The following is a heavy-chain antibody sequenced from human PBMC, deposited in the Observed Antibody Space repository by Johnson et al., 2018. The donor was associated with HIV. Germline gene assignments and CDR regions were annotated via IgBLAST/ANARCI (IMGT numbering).Heavy chain of an antibody. CDR2: IWYDGSNK. D-gene: IGHD2-2*03. V-gene: IGHV3-33*01. CDR1: GFTFSSYG. J-gene: IGHJ3*02. CDR3: ARATGSWMDAFDI. Sequence: QVQLVESGGGVVQPGRSLRLSCAASGFTFSSYGMHWVRQAAGKGLKWVAVIWYDGSNKYYADSVKGRFTISRDNSKTTRYLQMNSLRAEETAVYYCARATGSWMDAFDIWGQGTMVTVSS.